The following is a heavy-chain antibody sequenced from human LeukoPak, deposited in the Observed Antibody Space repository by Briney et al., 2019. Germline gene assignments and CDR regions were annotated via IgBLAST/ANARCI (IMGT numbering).Heavy chain of an antibody. CDR2: INPNSGGT. J-gene: IGHJ4*02. Sequence: ASVKVSCKASGYTFTGYYMHWVRQAPGQGLEWMGWINPNSGGTNYAQKFQGRVTMTRDTSISTAYMELSRLRSDDTAVYYCARVSTRITMVRGVIAAFDYWGQGTLVTVSS. CDR3: ARVSTRITMVRGVIAAFDY. V-gene: IGHV1-2*02. D-gene: IGHD3-10*01. CDR1: GYTFTGYY.